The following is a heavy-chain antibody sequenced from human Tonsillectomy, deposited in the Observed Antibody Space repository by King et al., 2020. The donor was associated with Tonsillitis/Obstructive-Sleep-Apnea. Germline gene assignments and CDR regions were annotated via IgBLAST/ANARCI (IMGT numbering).Heavy chain of an antibody. Sequence: VQLVESGGGVVQPGRSLRISCAASGFTFSTYAMHWVRXAPGKGLEWVAVISYDGSXKYYGDSVKGRFTISRDNSRNTLYLQMNSLRAEDTAVYYCARAIRVENYDFWSGYYLDYWGQGTLVTVSS. CDR1: GFTFSTYA. V-gene: IGHV3-30*04. D-gene: IGHD3-3*01. CDR2: ISYDGSXK. J-gene: IGHJ4*02. CDR3: ARAIRVENYDFWSGYYLDY.